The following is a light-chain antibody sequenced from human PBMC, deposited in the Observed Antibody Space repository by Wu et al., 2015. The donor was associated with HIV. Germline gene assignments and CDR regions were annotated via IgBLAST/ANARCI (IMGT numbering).Light chain of an antibody. CDR2: DGN. CDR3: QQRSNWPPGLT. J-gene: IGKJ4*01. CDR1: QSVSDY. Sequence: EIVLTQSPGTLSLSPGERATLSCRASQSVSDYLAWYQQKPGQAPRLLIYDGNNRATGIPARFSGSGSGTDFTLTISRLEPEDSAVYYCQQRSNWPPGLTFGGGTKVEIK. V-gene: IGKV3-11*01.